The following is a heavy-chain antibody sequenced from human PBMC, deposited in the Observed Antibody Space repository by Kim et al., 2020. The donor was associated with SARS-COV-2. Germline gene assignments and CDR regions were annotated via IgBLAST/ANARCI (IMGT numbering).Heavy chain of an antibody. CDR3: AREYGYSSSYFDY. Sequence: YNPSLKSRVTISVDTSKNQFSLKMSSVTAADTAVYYCAREYGYSSSYFDYWGQGTLVTVSS. D-gene: IGHD6-6*01. J-gene: IGHJ4*02. V-gene: IGHV4-34*01.